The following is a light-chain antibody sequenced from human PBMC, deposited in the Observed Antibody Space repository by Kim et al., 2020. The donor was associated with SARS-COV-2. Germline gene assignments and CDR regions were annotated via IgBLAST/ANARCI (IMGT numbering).Light chain of an antibody. V-gene: IGKV1-9*01. J-gene: IGKJ1*01. CDR3: QQLNSYPPWT. CDR1: QGISSY. Sequence: DIQLTQSPSFLSASVGDRLTITCRASQGISSYLAWYQQKPGKAPKLLIYDASTLQSGVPSRFSGSGSGTEFTLTINSLQPEDFATYYCQQLNSYPPWTFGQGTQVDIK. CDR2: DAS.